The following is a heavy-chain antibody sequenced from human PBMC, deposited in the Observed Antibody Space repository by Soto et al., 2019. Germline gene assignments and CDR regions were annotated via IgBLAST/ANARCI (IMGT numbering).Heavy chain of an antibody. J-gene: IGHJ4*02. CDR2: ISYDGSNK. D-gene: IGHD3-3*01. CDR3: AKDYEDGAYYDFWSGYPSLPNS. Sequence: GGSLRLSCAASGFTFSSYGMHWVRQAPGKGLEWVAVISYDGSNKYYADSVKGRFTISRDNSKNTLYLQMNSLRAEDTAVYYCAKDYEDGAYYDFWSGYPSLPNSWGQGTLVTVSS. CDR1: GFTFSSYG. V-gene: IGHV3-30*18.